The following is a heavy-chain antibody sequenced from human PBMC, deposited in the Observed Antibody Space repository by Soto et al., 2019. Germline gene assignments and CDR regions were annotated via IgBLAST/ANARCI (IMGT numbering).Heavy chain of an antibody. Sequence: EVQLVESGGGLVKPGGSLRLSCAASGFTFSSYSMNWVRQAPGKGLEWVSSISSSSSYIYYADSVKGRFTISRDNATNSLYLQMNSLRAEDTAVYYCARYPLVTGNTCMEVWGKGTTVNVSS. D-gene: IGHD4-4*01. J-gene: IGHJ6*03. CDR1: GFTFSSYS. CDR2: ISSSSSYI. V-gene: IGHV3-21*01. CDR3: ARYPLVTGNTCMEV.